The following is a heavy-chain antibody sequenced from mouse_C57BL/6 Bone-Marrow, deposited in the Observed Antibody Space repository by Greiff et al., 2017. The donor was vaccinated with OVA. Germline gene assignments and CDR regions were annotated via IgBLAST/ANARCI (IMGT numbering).Heavy chain of an antibody. Sequence: VQLQPPGAELVKPGASVKLSCKASGYTFTSYWMHWVKQRPGQGLEWIGMIHPNSGSTNYNEKFKSKATLTVDKSSSTAYMQLSSLTSEDSAVYYCARWLLRYYAMDYWGQGTSVTVSS. D-gene: IGHD2-3*01. CDR1: GYTFTSYW. CDR2: IHPNSGST. V-gene: IGHV1-64*01. CDR3: ARWLLRYYAMDY. J-gene: IGHJ4*01.